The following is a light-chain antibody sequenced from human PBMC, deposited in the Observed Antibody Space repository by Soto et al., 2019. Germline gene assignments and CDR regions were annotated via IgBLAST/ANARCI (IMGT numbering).Light chain of an antibody. CDR1: QSVSSGY. CDR2: GAS. V-gene: IGKV3-20*01. CDR3: HQYDDGPYT. J-gene: IGKJ2*01. Sequence: EIVLTQSPGTLSLSPGERATLSCRASQSVSSGYLAWYQQKPGQAPRLLFFGASSRATGTPARFSGSGSGTEFTLTISSLQSEDFAVYYCHQYDDGPYTFGQGTKVDNK.